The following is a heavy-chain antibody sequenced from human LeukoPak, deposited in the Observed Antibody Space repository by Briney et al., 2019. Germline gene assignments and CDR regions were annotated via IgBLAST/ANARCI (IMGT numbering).Heavy chain of an antibody. J-gene: IGHJ4*02. CDR2: IYHSGNT. Sequence: SETLSLTCTVSGYSISSGYYWGWIRQPPGKGLEWIGNIYHSGNTYYNPSLKSRVTISVDTSKNHFSLKLSSVTAADTAIYYCARVYYDFEFDFWGQGTLVTVSS. CDR1: GYSISSGYY. D-gene: IGHD3-3*01. CDR3: ARVYYDFEFDF. V-gene: IGHV4-38-2*02.